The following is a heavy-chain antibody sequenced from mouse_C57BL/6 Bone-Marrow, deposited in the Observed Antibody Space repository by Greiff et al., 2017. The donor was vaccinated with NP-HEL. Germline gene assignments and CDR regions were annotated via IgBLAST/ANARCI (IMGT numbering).Heavy chain of an antibody. Sequence: VQLQQPGTELVKPGASVKLSCKASGYTFTSYWMHWVKQRPGQGLEWIGNIHPSNGGTNYNEKLKSKATLTVDKSSSPAYMQLSSLTSEYSAVYYCARGGGSGHFDYWGQGTTLTVSS. CDR3: ARGGGSGHFDY. CDR1: GYTFTSYW. CDR2: IHPSNGGT. V-gene: IGHV1-53*01. D-gene: IGHD3-2*02. J-gene: IGHJ2*01.